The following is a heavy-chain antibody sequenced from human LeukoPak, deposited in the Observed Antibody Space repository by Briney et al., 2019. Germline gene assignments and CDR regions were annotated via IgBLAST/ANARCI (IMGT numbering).Heavy chain of an antibody. D-gene: IGHD3-10*02. CDR3: ATGGLLRYNQYFQH. CDR1: GFTFSSYG. Sequence: GGSLRLSCAASGFTFSSYGMHWVRQAPGKGLEWVAFIRYDGSNKYYADSVKGRFTISRDNAKNSLYLQMNSLRAEDTAVYYCATGGLLRYNQYFQHWGQGTLVTVSS. V-gene: IGHV3-30*02. CDR2: IRYDGSNK. J-gene: IGHJ1*01.